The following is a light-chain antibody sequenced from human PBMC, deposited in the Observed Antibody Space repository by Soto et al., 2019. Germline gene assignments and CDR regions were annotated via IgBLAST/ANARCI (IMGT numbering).Light chain of an antibody. Sequence: QSVLTQPASVSGSPGQSITISCTGTSSDVGGYEYVSWYQQHPGKAPKLMIYEVSNRPSGVSNRFSASKSGNTASLTISGLQGEDEADYYCSSFSSSSTLEVVFGGGTQLTVL. CDR1: SSDVGGYEY. CDR2: EVS. V-gene: IGLV2-14*01. J-gene: IGLJ2*01. CDR3: SSFSSSSTLEVV.